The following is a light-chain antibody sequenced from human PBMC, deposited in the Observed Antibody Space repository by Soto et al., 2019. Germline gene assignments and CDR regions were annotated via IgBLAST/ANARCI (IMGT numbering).Light chain of an antibody. CDR1: QFISSW. Sequence: DIHMTQSRSTLSAVLGDRVPITCRASQFISSWLAWYQQKPGKVPKLLIFHASNLESGVPSRFSGSGSGTEFTLTISSLQPDDFATYYCQQYNSYPWTFGQGTEVDI. V-gene: IGKV1-5*01. CDR3: QQYNSYPWT. J-gene: IGKJ1*01. CDR2: HAS.